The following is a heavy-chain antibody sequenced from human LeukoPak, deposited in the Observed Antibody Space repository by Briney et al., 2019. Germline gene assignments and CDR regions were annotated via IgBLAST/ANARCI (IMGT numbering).Heavy chain of an antibody. CDR1: GGTFSSYA. J-gene: IGHJ6*04. CDR3: ARVVPAAWRDYCYGMDV. V-gene: IGHV1-69*06. D-gene: IGHD2-2*01. CDR2: IIPIFGTA. Sequence: SVKVSCKASGGTFSSYAISWVRQAPGQGLEWMGGIIPIFGTANYAQKFQGRVTITADKSTSTAYMELSSLRSEDTAVYYCARVVPAAWRDYCYGMDVWGKGTTVTVSS.